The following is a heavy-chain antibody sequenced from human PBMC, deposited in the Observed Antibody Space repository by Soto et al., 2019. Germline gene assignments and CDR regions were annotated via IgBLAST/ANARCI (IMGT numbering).Heavy chain of an antibody. V-gene: IGHV3-30*04. D-gene: IGHD2-2*03. J-gene: IGHJ4*02. Sequence: QVQLVESGGGVVQPGRSLRLSCAASGFTFDTFAMHWVRQAPGKGLEWVAFISYDGRNEFYAGSVKGRFTISRDNPKNTLYLQMNSLRPEDTALYYCATGMHGNGYGGLDYWGQATLVTVSS. CDR2: ISYDGRNE. CDR3: ATGMHGNGYGGLDY. CDR1: GFTFDTFA.